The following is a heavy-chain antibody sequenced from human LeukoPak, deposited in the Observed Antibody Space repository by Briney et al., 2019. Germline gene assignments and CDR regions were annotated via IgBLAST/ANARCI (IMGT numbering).Heavy chain of an antibody. Sequence: PGGSLRLSCAASGFTFSNYATTRVRQAPGKGLEWVSGISDSGGSTYYADSVKGRFTISRDNSKNTLYLQMNSLRAEDTAVYYCAKSLSGGGYYFEYWGQGTLVTVSS. CDR2: ISDSGGST. CDR3: AKSLSGGGYYFEY. CDR1: GFTFSNYA. V-gene: IGHV3-23*01. J-gene: IGHJ4*02. D-gene: IGHD3-10*01.